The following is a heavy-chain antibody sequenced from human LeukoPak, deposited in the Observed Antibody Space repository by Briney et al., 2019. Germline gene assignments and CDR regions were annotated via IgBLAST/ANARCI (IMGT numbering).Heavy chain of an antibody. CDR3: ARARGRYIDFLDY. Sequence: SETLSLTCTVSGGSISSNYYWGWIRQPPGKGLEWIVSFFYSGSTYYNPSLKSRVTISVDPSKNQFFLRLSSVTAADTAVYYCARARGRYIDFLDYWGQGTLITVSS. J-gene: IGHJ4*02. CDR2: FFYSGST. CDR1: GGSISSNYY. V-gene: IGHV4-39*02. D-gene: IGHD3-9*01.